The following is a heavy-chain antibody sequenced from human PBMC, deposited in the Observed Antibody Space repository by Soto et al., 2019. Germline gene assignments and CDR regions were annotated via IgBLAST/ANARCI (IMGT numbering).Heavy chain of an antibody. CDR1: GFPLSNDL. V-gene: IGHV3-74*01. CDR2: ISADGSDT. CDR3: LSKVQSGPWRA. J-gene: IGHJ5*02. D-gene: IGHD6-25*01. Sequence: GGSLRLSCSASGFPLSNDLVHLVRQSPGKGLVWVSRISADGSDTAYADSVKGRFSISRDNARNTVYLQMSSLRVDDTAVYYCLSKVQSGPWRAWGQGIVAPVSS.